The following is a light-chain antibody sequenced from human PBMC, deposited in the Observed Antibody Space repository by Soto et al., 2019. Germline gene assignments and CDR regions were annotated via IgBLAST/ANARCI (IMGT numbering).Light chain of an antibody. CDR2: GAS. Sequence: DIVMTQSPAYLAVSLGERATIHCRSSQSVFYRSDNRNNLTWYQQKPGQPPKLLIYGASIRESGVPDRFSGSGSGTHFTLAISSLQAEDVAVYYCQQYYSTPYTFGQGTKLQIK. CDR1: QSVFYRSDNRNN. V-gene: IGKV4-1*01. CDR3: QQYYSTPYT. J-gene: IGKJ2*01.